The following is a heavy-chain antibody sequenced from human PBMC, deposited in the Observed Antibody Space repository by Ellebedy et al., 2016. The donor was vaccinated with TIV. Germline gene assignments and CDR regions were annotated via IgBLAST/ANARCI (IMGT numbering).Heavy chain of an antibody. CDR3: ATVEVPAAIHFDY. CDR2: FDPEDGKT. CDR1: GYTLFELS. J-gene: IGHJ4*02. Sequence: AASVKVSCKVSGYTLFELSMHWVRQAPGKGLEWLGGFDPEDGKTIYAEKFQGRVTVTEDTSTNTAYMELSSLRSEDTAVYYCATVEVPAAIHFDYWGQGTLVTVSS. V-gene: IGHV1-24*01. D-gene: IGHD2-2*02.